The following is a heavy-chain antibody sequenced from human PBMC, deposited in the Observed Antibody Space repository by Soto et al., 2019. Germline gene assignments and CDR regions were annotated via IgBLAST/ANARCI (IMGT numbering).Heavy chain of an antibody. V-gene: IGHV4-4*02. CDR1: GDSISSSNW. CDR2: IYHSGST. CDR3: ARASCSGGACNPYY. J-gene: IGHJ4*02. Sequence: QVQLQESGPGLVKPSGTLSLTCAVSGDSISSSNWWSLVRPPPGKGLAWIGEIYHSGSTNYNPYLTSRVIIAVDKSKNQFSLKLCSVTAAGTAVYDCARASCSGGACNPYYWGQGTLVTVSS. D-gene: IGHD2-15*01.